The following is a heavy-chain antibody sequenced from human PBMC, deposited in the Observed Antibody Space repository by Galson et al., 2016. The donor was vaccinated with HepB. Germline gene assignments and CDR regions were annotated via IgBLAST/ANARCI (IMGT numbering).Heavy chain of an antibody. CDR3: ARGIRNLLYSDY. J-gene: IGHJ4*02. V-gene: IGHV1-8*01. Sequence: SVKVSCKASGYTFTNYDITWVRQAPGQGLEWMGWMNPSSANTGYAQKFRGRVTMTRDTSISTAFMELSSLTSEDTAIYYCARGIRNLLYSDYWAQGTLVTASS. CDR2: MNPSSANT. D-gene: IGHD1-14*01. CDR1: GYTFTNYD.